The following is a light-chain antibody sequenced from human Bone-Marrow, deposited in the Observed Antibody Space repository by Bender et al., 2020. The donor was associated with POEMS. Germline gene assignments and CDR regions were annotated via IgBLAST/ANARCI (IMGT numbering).Light chain of an antibody. CDR3: SSYTSCSALGMG. J-gene: IGLJ3*02. CDR1: SSDVGGYNP. Sequence: QSALTQPRSVSGSPGQSVTISCTGTSSDVGGYNPVAWYQQHPGKAPKLMIFEIHKRPSGVPDRFSGSKSGNTASLTISFLKAEHAADYYCSSYTSCSALGMGFGGGTTLAVL. V-gene: IGLV2-11*01. CDR2: EIH.